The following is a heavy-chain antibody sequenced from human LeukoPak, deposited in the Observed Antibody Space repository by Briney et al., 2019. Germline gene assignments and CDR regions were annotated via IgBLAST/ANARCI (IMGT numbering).Heavy chain of an antibody. CDR3: ARDVLLSSRIWFDP. CDR2: IKQDGSEK. CDR1: GFTFSSYW. J-gene: IGHJ5*02. V-gene: IGHV3-7*01. D-gene: IGHD6-13*01. Sequence: GGSLRLSCAASGFTFSSYWMSWVRQAPGKGLEWVANIKQDGSEKYYVDSVKGRFTISRDNAKNSLYLQMNSLRAEDTAVYYCARDVLLSSRIWFDPWGQGTLVTVSS.